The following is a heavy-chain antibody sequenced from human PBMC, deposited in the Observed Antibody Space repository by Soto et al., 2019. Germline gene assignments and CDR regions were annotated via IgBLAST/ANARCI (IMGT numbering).Heavy chain of an antibody. V-gene: IGHV3-30*19. Sequence: GGSLRLSCTPSGFTFRNYGLHWVRQAPGKGLEWVALISYDGDNKYYTDSARGRFTVSRDNFKNTLFLQMDSLRPEDTAVYYCARDSVPFCSGGSCYLNYWGQGTLVTVSS. CDR2: ISYDGDNK. D-gene: IGHD2-15*01. J-gene: IGHJ4*02. CDR1: GFTFRNYG. CDR3: ARDSVPFCSGGSCYLNY.